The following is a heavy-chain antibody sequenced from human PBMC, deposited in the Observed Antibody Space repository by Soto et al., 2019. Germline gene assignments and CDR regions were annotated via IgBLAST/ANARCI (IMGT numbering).Heavy chain of an antibody. J-gene: IGHJ5*02. V-gene: IGHV4-61*01. D-gene: IGHD6-6*01. CDR2: IYYSGST. CDR1: GGSVSSGRDY. Sequence: KPSETLSLTCTVSGGSVSSGRDYGSWIRQPPGKGLEWIGYIYYSGSTNYNPSLKSRVTISVDTSKNQFSLKLSSVTAADTAVYSCARTAPVTARPLDPRGQGPLVPVSS. CDR3: ARTAPVTARPLDP.